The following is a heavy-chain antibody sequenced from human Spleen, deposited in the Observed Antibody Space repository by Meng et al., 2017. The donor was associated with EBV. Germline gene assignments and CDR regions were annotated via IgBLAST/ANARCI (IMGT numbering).Heavy chain of an antibody. D-gene: IGHD3-16*01. CDR3: ARRGGVDY. CDR2: ISRSGST. Sequence: QVQVQEWGGGLLKPSGALALTGAVYGGSFTGFYWTWIRQPPGKGLEWMGEISRSGSTNYNPSLKSRVTISLDTSKNQFSLKLSSVTAADTAVYYCARRGGVDYWGQGTLVTVSS. J-gene: IGHJ4*02. V-gene: IGHV4-34*01. CDR1: GGSFTGFY.